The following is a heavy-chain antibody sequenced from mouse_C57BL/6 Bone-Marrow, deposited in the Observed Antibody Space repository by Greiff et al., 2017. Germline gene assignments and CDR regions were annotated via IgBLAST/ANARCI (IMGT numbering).Heavy chain of an antibody. Sequence: QVQLKQPGTELVKPGASVKLSCKASGYTFTSYWMHWVKQRPGQGLEWIGNINPSNGGTNYNEKFKSKATLTVDKSSSTAYMQLSSLTSEDSAVYYCARLDGSKDYFDYWGQGTTLTVSS. D-gene: IGHD1-1*01. CDR1: GYTFTSYW. CDR3: ARLDGSKDYFDY. J-gene: IGHJ2*01. CDR2: INPSNGGT. V-gene: IGHV1-53*01.